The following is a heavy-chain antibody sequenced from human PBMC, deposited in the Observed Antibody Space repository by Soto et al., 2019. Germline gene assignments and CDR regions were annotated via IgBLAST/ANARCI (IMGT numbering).Heavy chain of an antibody. D-gene: IGHD2-15*01. Sequence: EVQLVESGGGLVQPGGSLRLSCAASGFTFSNYWMYWVRQAPGEGLVWVSRINSDGSVSSYADSVKGRLTISRDNVKNTLYLQMDSLRAEDTAVYYCARGDCVGGTCYSLAGSFYYYIDVWGKGNTVTVFS. V-gene: IGHV3-74*01. CDR3: ARGDCVGGTCYSLAGSFYYYIDV. CDR1: GFTFSNYW. J-gene: IGHJ6*03. CDR2: INSDGSVS.